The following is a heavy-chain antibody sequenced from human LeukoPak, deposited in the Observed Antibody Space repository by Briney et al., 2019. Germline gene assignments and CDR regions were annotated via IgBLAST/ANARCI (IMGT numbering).Heavy chain of an antibody. V-gene: IGHV4-34*01. Sequence: SETLSLTCAVYGGSFSGYCWSWIRQPPGKGLEWIGEINHSGSTNYNPSLKSRVTISVDTSKNQFSLKLSSVTAADTAVYYCAILAPEPLDYWGQGTLVTVSS. D-gene: IGHD1-14*01. J-gene: IGHJ4*02. CDR2: INHSGST. CDR3: AILAPEPLDY. CDR1: GGSFSGYC.